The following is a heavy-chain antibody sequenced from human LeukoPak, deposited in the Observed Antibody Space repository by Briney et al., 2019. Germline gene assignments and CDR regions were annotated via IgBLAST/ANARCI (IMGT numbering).Heavy chain of an antibody. J-gene: IGHJ6*02. V-gene: IGHV3-9*02. CDR1: GFTSTSYA. Sequence: GGSLRLSCAASGFTSTSYAMSWVRQAPGKGLEWVSGISWNSGSIGYADSVKGRFTISRDNAKNSLYLQMNSLRAEDTALYYCAKDSGYSYGYGYYYGTDVWGQGTTVTVSS. D-gene: IGHD5-18*01. CDR3: AKDSGYSYGYGYYYGTDV. CDR2: ISWNSGSI.